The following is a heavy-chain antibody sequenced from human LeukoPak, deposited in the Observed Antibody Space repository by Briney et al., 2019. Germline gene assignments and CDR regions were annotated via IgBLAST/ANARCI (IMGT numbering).Heavy chain of an antibody. CDR2: INGDGTAT. V-gene: IGHV3-74*01. Sequence: GGSLRLSCAASGLTISRYWMHWVRHAPGKGLVWVSQINGDGTATNYAGSVKGRFTISRDNAKNTVFLQMNSLRAEDTAVYYCAKSSGYYTKWFDPWGQGTLVTVSS. J-gene: IGHJ5*02. CDR3: AKSSGYYTKWFDP. CDR1: GLTISRYW. D-gene: IGHD3-3*01.